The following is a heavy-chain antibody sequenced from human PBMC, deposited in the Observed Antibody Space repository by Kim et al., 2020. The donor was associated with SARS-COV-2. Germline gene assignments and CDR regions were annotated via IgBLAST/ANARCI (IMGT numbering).Heavy chain of an antibody. J-gene: IGHJ4*02. CDR1: GFTFSSYE. V-gene: IGHV3-48*03. D-gene: IGHD6-19*01. CDR3: ARGYSSGWGVTY. Sequence: GGSLRLSCAASGFTFSSYEMNWVRQAPGKRLEWVSYISSRGITIYYADSVKGRFTISRDNAKNSLYLQMNSLRAEDTAIYYCARGYSSGWGVTYWGQGTLVTVSS. CDR2: ISSRGITI.